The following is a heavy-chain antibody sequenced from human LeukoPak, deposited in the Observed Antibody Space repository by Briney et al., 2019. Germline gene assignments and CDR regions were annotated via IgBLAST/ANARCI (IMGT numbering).Heavy chain of an antibody. CDR2: INPNSGGT. V-gene: IGHV1-2*02. Sequence: APVKVSCKASGYTFTGYYMHWVRQAPGQGLEWMGWINPNSGGTNYAQKFQGRVTMTRDTSISTAYMELSRLRSDDTAVYYCARFHSGPSGWYVLWYFDLWGRGTLVTVSS. J-gene: IGHJ2*01. CDR3: ARFHSGPSGWYVLWYFDL. D-gene: IGHD6-19*01. CDR1: GYTFTGYY.